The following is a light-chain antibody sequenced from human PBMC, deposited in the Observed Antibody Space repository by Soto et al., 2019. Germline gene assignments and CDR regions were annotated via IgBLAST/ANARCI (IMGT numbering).Light chain of an antibody. CDR2: EVS. V-gene: IGKV2D-29*01. CDR3: MQSTYLPLT. Sequence: VLSQTPLSLSVTPGQPASISCRSNQSLLHTDGKDHLYWFLQKPGQPPQLLIYEVSNRFSGVTERFSGSGSGTDFTLKISRLEAEDVDVYYCMQSTYLPLTFGGGTKVEIK. J-gene: IGKJ4*01. CDR1: QSLLHTDGKDH.